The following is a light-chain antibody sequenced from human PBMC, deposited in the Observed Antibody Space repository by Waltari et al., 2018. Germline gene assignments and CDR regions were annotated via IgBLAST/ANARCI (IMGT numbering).Light chain of an antibody. CDR1: SSNIGSKS. CDR3: ATWDDSLNGL. Sequence: SVLTQPPSVSGTPGQRVSISRSGSSSNIGSKSVNWYQQVPGTAPKLLIYSNNQPPSGVPDRFSGSKSGTSASLAISGLQSEDEADYYCATWDDSLNGLFGGGTKLTVL. CDR2: SNN. J-gene: IGLJ2*01. V-gene: IGLV1-44*01.